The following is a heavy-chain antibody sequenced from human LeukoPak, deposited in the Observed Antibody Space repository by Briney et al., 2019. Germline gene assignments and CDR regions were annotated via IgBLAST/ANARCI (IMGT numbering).Heavy chain of an antibody. D-gene: IGHD6-19*01. J-gene: IGHJ4*02. CDR3: ARDDHSSGWYYGFDY. CDR2: IYYSGGT. Sequence: KSSETLSLTCFVSGGSISSGDYYWSWIRQPPGKGLEWIGYIYYSGGTYYNPSLKSRVTISVDTSKNQFSLKLSSVTAADTAVYYCARDDHSSGWYYGFDYWGQGTLVTVSS. CDR1: GGSISSGDYY. V-gene: IGHV4-30-4*01.